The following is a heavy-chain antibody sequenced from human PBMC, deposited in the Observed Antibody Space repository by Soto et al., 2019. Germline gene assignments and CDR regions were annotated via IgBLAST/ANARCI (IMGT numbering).Heavy chain of an antibody. CDR3: ARERRQRGHYFDSNGYYLPWFDP. J-gene: IGHJ5*02. Sequence: QVQLQQWGAGLLKPSETLSLTCAVYGESFSGYYWSWIRQPPGKGLAWIGEINHSGSTNYNPSLKSRVTISVDRSKNQFSLKLSSVTAADTAVYYCARERRQRGHYFDSNGYYLPWFDPWGQGTLVTVSS. CDR2: INHSGST. D-gene: IGHD3-22*01. CDR1: GESFSGYY. V-gene: IGHV4-34*01.